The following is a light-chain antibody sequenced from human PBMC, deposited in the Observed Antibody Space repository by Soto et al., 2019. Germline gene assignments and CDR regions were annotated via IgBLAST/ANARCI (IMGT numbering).Light chain of an antibody. V-gene: IGKV3-20*01. CDR3: HQYAVSPLT. J-gene: IGKJ4*01. CDR1: QSVGRNY. CDR2: DAS. Sequence: EIVLTQSPGTLSLSPGESATLSCRASQSVGRNYLAWFQHKPDQAPRLLIYDASNRATGVTDRFSGSGSGTDFTLSVNRREPEDFAVDYCHQYAVSPLTFGGGTTVEIK.